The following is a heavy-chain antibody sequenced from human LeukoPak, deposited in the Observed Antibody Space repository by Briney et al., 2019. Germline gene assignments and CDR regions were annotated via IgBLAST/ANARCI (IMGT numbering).Heavy chain of an antibody. Sequence: SETLSLTCTVSGGSISSSSYYWGWIRQPPGKGLEWIGSIYYSGSTYYNPSLKSRVTISVDTSKNQFSLKLSSVTAADTAVYYCARGSYDFWSGYPRNHDYWGQGTLVTVSS. CDR1: GGSISSSSYY. CDR2: IYYSGST. D-gene: IGHD3-3*01. J-gene: IGHJ4*02. CDR3: ARGSYDFWSGYPRNHDY. V-gene: IGHV4-39*07.